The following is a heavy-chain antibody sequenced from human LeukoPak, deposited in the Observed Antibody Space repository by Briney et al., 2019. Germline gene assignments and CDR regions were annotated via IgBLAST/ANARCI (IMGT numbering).Heavy chain of an antibody. J-gene: IGHJ3*02. CDR1: ADSFSSHY. CDR3: ARDLVTVTKGFDI. V-gene: IGHV4-59*11. D-gene: IGHD4-17*01. Sequence: SETLSLTCAVSADSFSSHYWTWIRQPPGKGLEWIWYISYIGSTNYNPSLKSRVTISIDTSKNQFSLKLRSVTAADTAVYYCARDLVTVTKGFDIWGQGTMVSVSS. CDR2: ISYIGST.